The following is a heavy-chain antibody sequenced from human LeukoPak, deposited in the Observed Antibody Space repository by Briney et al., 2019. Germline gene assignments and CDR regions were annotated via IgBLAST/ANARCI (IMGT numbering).Heavy chain of an antibody. D-gene: IGHD3-22*01. V-gene: IGHV4-38-2*01. CDR3: ASSDYYDSSGSFDY. Sequence: PSETLSLTCAVSGYSISSGYYWGWIRQPPGKGLEWIGSIYHSGSTYCNPSLKSRVTISVDTSKNQFSLKLSSVTAADTAVYYCASSDYYDSSGSFDYWGQGTLVTVSS. J-gene: IGHJ4*02. CDR2: IYHSGST. CDR1: GYSISSGYY.